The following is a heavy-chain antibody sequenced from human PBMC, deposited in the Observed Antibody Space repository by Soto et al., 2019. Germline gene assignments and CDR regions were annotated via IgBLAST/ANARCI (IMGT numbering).Heavy chain of an antibody. Sequence: QVQLVESGGGVVQPGRSLRLSCAASGFTFSSYGMHWVRQAPGKGLEWVAVIWHDGSNKYYADSVKGRFTISRDNSKNALYLQMNSLRAEDTAVYYCARAPPPTEIQLWVGDYYYCGMDVWGQGTTVTVSS. D-gene: IGHD5-18*01. CDR2: IWHDGSNK. J-gene: IGHJ6*02. CDR1: GFTFSSYG. V-gene: IGHV3-33*01. CDR3: ARAPPPTEIQLWVGDYYYCGMDV.